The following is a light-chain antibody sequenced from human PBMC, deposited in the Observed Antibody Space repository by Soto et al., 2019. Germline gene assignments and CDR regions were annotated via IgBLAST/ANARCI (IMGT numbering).Light chain of an antibody. J-gene: IGLJ2*01. CDR2: DDS. Sequence: SYELTQPASVSVAPGQTARITCGGNKIGSKSVHWYQQKPGQAPVLVVYDDSDRPSGIPERFSGSNSGNTATLTISRVEAGDEADYYCQVWDSSSDHPVVFGGGTKLTVL. V-gene: IGLV3-21*02. CDR1: KIGSKS. CDR3: QVWDSSSDHPVV.